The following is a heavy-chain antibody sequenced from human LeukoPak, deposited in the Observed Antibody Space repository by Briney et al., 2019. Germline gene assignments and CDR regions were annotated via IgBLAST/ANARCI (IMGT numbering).Heavy chain of an antibody. CDR1: GGSNSNTTW. Sequence: SGTLSPTCGVSGGSNSNTTWGSWVRHPPGQGLEWIGEINQSGSSKYNPSLKSRVTISVDTSNNQFSLKLSSVTAADTALYYCARWERGVFDYWGEGTLVSVSS. CDR2: INQSGSS. CDR3: ARWERGVFDY. J-gene: IGHJ4*02. D-gene: IGHD1-26*01. V-gene: IGHV4-4*02.